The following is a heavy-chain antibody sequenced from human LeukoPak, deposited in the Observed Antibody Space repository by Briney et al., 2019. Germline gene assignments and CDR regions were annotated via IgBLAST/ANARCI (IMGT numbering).Heavy chain of an antibody. D-gene: IGHD4-23*01. Sequence: SETLSLDCTVSGGSISSYYWSWIRQPAGKGLEWIGRIYTSGSTNYNPSLKSRVTMSVDTSKNQFSLKLSSVTAADTAVYYCARHTMVNDAFDIWGQGTMVTVSS. CDR1: GGSISSYY. CDR2: IYTSGST. V-gene: IGHV4-4*07. J-gene: IGHJ3*02. CDR3: ARHTMVNDAFDI.